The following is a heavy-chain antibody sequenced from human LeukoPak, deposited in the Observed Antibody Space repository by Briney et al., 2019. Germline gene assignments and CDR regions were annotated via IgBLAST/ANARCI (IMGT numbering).Heavy chain of an antibody. CDR2: INPSGGRT. V-gene: IGHV1-46*01. Sequence: ASVKVSCKACGYTFISCYIHWVRQAPGQGLEWMGIINPSGGRTGNAQKSQGRATMTRDMSRSTVYMELSSLRSEDTAVYYCARSDGYGLVGIWGQGTMVTVSS. D-gene: IGHD3-10*01. CDR1: GYTFISCY. CDR3: ARSDGYGLVGI. J-gene: IGHJ3*02.